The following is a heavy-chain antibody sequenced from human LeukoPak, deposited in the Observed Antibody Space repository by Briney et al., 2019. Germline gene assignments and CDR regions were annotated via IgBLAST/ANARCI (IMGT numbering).Heavy chain of an antibody. CDR1: GGTFSSYA. J-gene: IGHJ4*02. CDR2: IVTIFGTA. Sequence: ASVKVSCKASGGTFSSYAISWVRQAPGQGLEWMGGIVTIFGTANYAQKFQGRVTITTDESTSTAYMELSSLRSEDTAVYYCARGSVDAYNWNYWGQGTLVTVSS. V-gene: IGHV1-69*05. CDR3: ARGSVDAYNWNY. D-gene: IGHD1-20*01.